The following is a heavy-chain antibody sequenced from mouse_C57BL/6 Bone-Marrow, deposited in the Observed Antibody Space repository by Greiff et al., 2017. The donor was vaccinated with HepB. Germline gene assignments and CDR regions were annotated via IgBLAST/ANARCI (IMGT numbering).Heavy chain of an antibody. J-gene: IGHJ2*01. Sequence: EVQRVESGPGLVKPSQSLSLTCSVTGYSITSGYYWNWIRQFPGNKLEWMGYISYDGSNNYNPSLKNRISITRDTSKNQFFLKLNSVTTEDTATYYCARDITTVAFDYWGQGTTLTVSS. CDR3: ARDITTVAFDY. V-gene: IGHV3-6*01. CDR2: ISYDGSN. CDR1: GYSITSGYY. D-gene: IGHD1-1*01.